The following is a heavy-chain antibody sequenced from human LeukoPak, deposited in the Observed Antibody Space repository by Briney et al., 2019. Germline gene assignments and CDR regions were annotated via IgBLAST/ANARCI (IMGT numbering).Heavy chain of an antibody. Sequence: GGSLRLSCAASGFTFSSYGMHWVRQAPGKGLEYVSVISSNGGSTYYANSVKGRFTISRDNSKNTLYLQMGSLRAEDMAVYYCARRFGDPTYMDVWGQGTTVTVTS. CDR1: GFTFSSYG. J-gene: IGHJ6*02. V-gene: IGHV3-64*01. CDR3: ARRFGDPTYMDV. CDR2: ISSNGGST. D-gene: IGHD3-10*01.